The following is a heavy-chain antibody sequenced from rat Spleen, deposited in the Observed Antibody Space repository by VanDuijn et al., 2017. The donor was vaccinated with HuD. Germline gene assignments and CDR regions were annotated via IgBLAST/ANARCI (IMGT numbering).Heavy chain of an antibody. CDR3: TRGDYSGYSWFAY. V-gene: IGHV2-13*01. CDR2: VWGDGDI. D-gene: IGHD1-2*01. CDR1: GFSLTRYH. J-gene: IGHJ3*01. Sequence: QVQLKESGPGLVQASQTLSLTCSVSGFSLTRYHVSWVRQSPGKGLEWMGGVWGDGDIDYDSGLKSRLSISRDTSKNQLFLEMSSLQTDDTAIYFCTRGDYSGYSWFAYWGQGTLVTVSS.